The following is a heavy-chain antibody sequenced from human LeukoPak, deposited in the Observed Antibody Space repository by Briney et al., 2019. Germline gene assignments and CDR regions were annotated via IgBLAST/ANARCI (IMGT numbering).Heavy chain of an antibody. CDR3: ARATYDSSGYYSNWFDP. J-gene: IGHJ5*02. Sequence: PGGSLRLSCAASGFTFSSYSMNWVRQAPGKGLEWVSSISSSSSYIYYADSVKGRFTISRDNAKNSLYLQMNSLRAEDTAVYYCARATYDSSGYYSNWFDPWGQGTLVTVSS. CDR2: ISSSSSYI. V-gene: IGHV3-21*01. CDR1: GFTFSSYS. D-gene: IGHD3-22*01.